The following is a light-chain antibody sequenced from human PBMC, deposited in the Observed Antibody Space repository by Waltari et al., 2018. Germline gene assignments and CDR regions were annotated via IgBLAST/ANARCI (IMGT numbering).Light chain of an antibody. CDR1: QGISNH. J-gene: IGKJ1*01. Sequence: DIQMTQSPSSLSASVGERVTITCRASQGISNHLAWFQQKPGKAPKSLIYGASSLQSGVPSRFRGRGSGSDFTLTISSLEPEDFATYYCQQYNTYSRTFGQGTTVEVK. CDR3: QQYNTYSRT. CDR2: GAS. V-gene: IGKV1-16*01.